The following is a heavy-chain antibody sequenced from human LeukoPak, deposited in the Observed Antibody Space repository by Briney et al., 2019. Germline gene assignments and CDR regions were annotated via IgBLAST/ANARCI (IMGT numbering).Heavy chain of an antibody. J-gene: IGHJ4*02. Sequence: GSLRLSCAASGFTFSSYWMSWVRQAPGQGLEWVANIKQDGSEKYYVDSVKGRFTISRDNAKNSLYLQMNSLRAEDTAVYYCAKDQSASPYGGYYWGQGTLVTVSS. CDR3: AKDQSASPYGGYY. CDR2: IKQDGSEK. D-gene: IGHD4-17*01. V-gene: IGHV3-7*01. CDR1: GFTFSSYW.